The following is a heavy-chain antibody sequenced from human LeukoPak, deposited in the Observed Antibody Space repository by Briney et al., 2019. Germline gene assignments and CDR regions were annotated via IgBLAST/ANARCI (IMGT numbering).Heavy chain of an antibody. V-gene: IGHV4-34*01. D-gene: IGHD1-26*01. CDR3: ARVVGSRHTPLWVRTLDY. Sequence: PGRSLRLSCAASGFTFSSYGVHWVRQPPGKGLEWIGEINHSGSTNYNPSLKSRVTISVETSKNQFSLKLSSVTAADTAVYYCARVVGSRHTPLWVRTLDYWGQGTLVTVSS. CDR2: INHSGST. CDR1: GFTFSSYG. J-gene: IGHJ4*02.